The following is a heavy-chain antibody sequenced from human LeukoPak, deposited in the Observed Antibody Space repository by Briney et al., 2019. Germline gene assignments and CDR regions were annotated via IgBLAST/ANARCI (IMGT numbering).Heavy chain of an antibody. CDR1: GCTFTGFK. D-gene: IGHD6-19*01. J-gene: IGHJ4*02. CDR2: INPNSGGT. CDR3: ARDSGCSSGRRGGLEDY. Sequence: GASVKVSCKASGCTFTGFKMLSVPQAPGQGLEWMGWINPNSGGTNYAQKFQGRVTMTRDTSIRTDYMGLSRLRSEDRAVDYSARDSGCSSGRRGGLEDYWGQGTLVTVSS. V-gene: IGHV1-2*02.